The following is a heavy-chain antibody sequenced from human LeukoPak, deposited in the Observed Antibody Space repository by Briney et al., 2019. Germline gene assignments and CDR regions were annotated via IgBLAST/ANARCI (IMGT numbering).Heavy chain of an antibody. J-gene: IGHJ2*01. D-gene: IGHD6-13*01. V-gene: IGHV4-34*01. CDR3: ARAGSSSWYYWYFDL. CDR2: IYYSGST. Sequence: PSETLSLTCAVYGGSFSGYYWGWIRQPPGKGLEWIGSIYYSGSTYYNPSLKSRVTISVDTSKNQFSLKLSSVTAADTAVYYCARAGSSSWYYWYFDLWGRGTLVTVSS. CDR1: GGSFSGYY.